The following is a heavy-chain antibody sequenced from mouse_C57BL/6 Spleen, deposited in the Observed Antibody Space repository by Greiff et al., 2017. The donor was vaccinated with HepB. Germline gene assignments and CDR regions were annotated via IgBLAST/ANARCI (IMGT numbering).Heavy chain of an antibody. Sequence: VQLQESGPELVKPGASVKISCKASGYAFSSSWMNWVKQRPGKGLEWIGRIYPGDGDTNYNGKFKGKATLTADKSSSTAYMQLSSLTSEDSAVYFCARNHYGSTLYAMDYWGQGTSVTVSS. CDR2: IYPGDGDT. V-gene: IGHV1-82*01. J-gene: IGHJ4*01. CDR3: ARNHYGSTLYAMDY. CDR1: GYAFSSSW. D-gene: IGHD1-1*01.